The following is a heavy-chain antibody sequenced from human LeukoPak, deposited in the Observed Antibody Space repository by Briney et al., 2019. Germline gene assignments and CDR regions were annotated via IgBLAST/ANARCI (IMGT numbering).Heavy chain of an antibody. CDR1: GFTFSSYA. V-gene: IGHV3-23*01. Sequence: GGSLRLSCAASGFTFSSYAMSWVRQAPGKGLGWVSGISGRDSSTYYADSVKGRFTISRETSKNTLYLQMNSLRAEDTAVYYCARDVVPAAMRRGNWFDPWGQGTLVTVSS. CDR3: ARDVVPAAMRRGNWFDP. D-gene: IGHD2-2*01. CDR2: ISGRDSST. J-gene: IGHJ5*02.